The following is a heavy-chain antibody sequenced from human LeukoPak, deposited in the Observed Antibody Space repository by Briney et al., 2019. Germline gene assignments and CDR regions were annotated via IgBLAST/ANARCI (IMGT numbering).Heavy chain of an antibody. Sequence: ASVKVSCKASGYTFTSYGISWVRQAPGQGLEWMGWISAYNGNTNYAQKLQGRVTMTTDTSTSTAYMELSSLRSEDTAVYYCASYDILTGYYPNWGQGTLVTVSS. CDR1: GYTFTSYG. D-gene: IGHD3-9*01. J-gene: IGHJ4*02. CDR3: ASYDILTGYYPN. V-gene: IGHV1-18*01. CDR2: ISAYNGNT.